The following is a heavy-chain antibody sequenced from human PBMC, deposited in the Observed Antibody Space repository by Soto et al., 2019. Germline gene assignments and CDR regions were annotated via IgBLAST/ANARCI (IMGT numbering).Heavy chain of an antibody. CDR3: ARDEYSSSPGAFDY. CDR2: ISYDGSNK. D-gene: IGHD6-6*01. V-gene: IGHV3-30-3*01. J-gene: IGHJ4*02. Sequence: PGGSLRLSCAASGFTFSSYAMHWVRQAPGKGLEWVAVISYDGSNKYYADSVKGRFTISRDNSKNTLYLQMNSLRAEDTAVYYCARDEYSSSPGAFDYWGQGTLVTVSS. CDR1: GFTFSSYA.